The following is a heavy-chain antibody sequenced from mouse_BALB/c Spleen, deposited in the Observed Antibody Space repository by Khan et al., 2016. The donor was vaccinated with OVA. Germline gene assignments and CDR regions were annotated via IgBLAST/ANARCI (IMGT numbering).Heavy chain of an antibody. CDR2: IGPGSGST. D-gene: IGHD1-1*01. CDR3: ARSNYYGSSLYAMDY. J-gene: IGHJ4*01. CDR1: GYTFTSYW. Sequence: DLVKPGASVKLSCKASGYTFTSYWINWIKQRPGQGLEWIGRIGPGSGSTSYNEMFKGKATLTVDTSPSTAHIQLSSLSSEDSAVYFCARSNYYGSSLYAMDYWGQGTSVTFSS. V-gene: IGHV1S41*01.